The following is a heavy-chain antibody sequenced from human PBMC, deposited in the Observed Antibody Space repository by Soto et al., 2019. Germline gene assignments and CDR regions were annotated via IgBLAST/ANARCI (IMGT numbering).Heavy chain of an antibody. V-gene: IGHV4-4*02. D-gene: IGHD4-17*01. CDR2: IYHTGNT. J-gene: IGHJ5*02. Sequence: PSDTLSLTCYVSGGSISSTNWWTWVRQPPGKGLEWIGEIYHTGNTNYNPSVRSRVTISVDKSNNEFSLNLRAVTAADTAVYYCARCLAYGGGREPWVLDTWGQGTQVTVSS. CDR3: ARCLAYGGGREPWVLDT. CDR1: GGSISSTNW.